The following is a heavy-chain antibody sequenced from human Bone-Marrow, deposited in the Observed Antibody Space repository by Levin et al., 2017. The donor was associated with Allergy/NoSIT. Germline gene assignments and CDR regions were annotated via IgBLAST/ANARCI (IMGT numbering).Heavy chain of an antibody. CDR2: IYSGGST. Sequence: GGSLRLSCAASGFTVSSNYMSWVRQAPGKGPEWVSVIYSGGSTYYADSVKGRFTISRDNSKNTLYLQMNSLRAEDTAAYYCERGWFGAFLSHWGQGTLVTVSS. CDR1: GFTVSSNY. D-gene: IGHD3-10*01. J-gene: IGHJ4*02. V-gene: IGHV3-53*01. CDR3: ERGWFGAFLSH.